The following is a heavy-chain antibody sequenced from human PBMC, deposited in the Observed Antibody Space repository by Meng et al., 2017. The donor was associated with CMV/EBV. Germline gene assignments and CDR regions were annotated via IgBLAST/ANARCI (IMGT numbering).Heavy chain of an antibody. Sequence: VSAVQSGAEVKKPGAHVKVSCKASVNTFTSYGISWVRQAPGQGLEWMGWISAYNGNTNYAQKLQGRVTMTTDTSTSTAYMELRSLRSDDTAVYYCARDPLFGGGGRFDLWGRGTLVTVSS. V-gene: IGHV1-18*01. CDR2: ISAYNGNT. D-gene: IGHD3-10*01. CDR1: VNTFTSYG. J-gene: IGHJ2*01. CDR3: ARDPLFGGGGRFDL.